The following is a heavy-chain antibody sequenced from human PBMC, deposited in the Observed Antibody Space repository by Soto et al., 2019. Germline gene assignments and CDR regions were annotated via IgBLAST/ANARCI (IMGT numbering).Heavy chain of an antibody. J-gene: IGHJ5*02. Sequence: PGESLKISCTGSGYAFTSYWIAWVRKMPGKGLEWMGIIYPGDSDTRYSPSFQGQVTVSAGKSITTASLQWXSSKAFDTPMYYSARGYCTTTRCDPWFDPWGQGTMVTVAS. CDR1: GYAFTSYW. V-gene: IGHV5-51*01. D-gene: IGHD2-2*01. CDR3: ARGYCTTTRCDPWFDP. CDR2: IYPGDSDT.